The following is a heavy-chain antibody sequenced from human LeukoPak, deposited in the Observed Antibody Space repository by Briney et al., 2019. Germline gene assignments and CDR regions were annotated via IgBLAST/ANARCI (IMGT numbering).Heavy chain of an antibody. Sequence: GGSLRLSCAASGFTFSDYSMHWVRQAPGKGLNWVAFIRYDGNNKYYADSVKGRFTISRDNSKNTLYLQMNSLRAEDTAVYYCAVDYYDSSGYYSFDYWGQGTLVTVSS. CDR1: GFTFSDYS. J-gene: IGHJ4*02. CDR2: IRYDGNNK. CDR3: AVDYYDSSGYYSFDY. D-gene: IGHD3-22*01. V-gene: IGHV3-30*02.